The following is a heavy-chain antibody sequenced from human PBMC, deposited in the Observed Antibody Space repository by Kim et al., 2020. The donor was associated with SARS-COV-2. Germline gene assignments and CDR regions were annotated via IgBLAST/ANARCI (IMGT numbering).Heavy chain of an antibody. CDR1: GGSISSSSYY. V-gene: IGHV4-39*01. CDR3: ARRLGSWRNYGIDV. Sequence: SETLSLTCTVSGGSISSSSYYWGWIRQPPGKGLEWIGSIYYSGSTYYNPSLKSRVTISVDTSKNQFSLKLSSVTAADTAVYYCARRLGSWRNYGIDVGGQETRVTVSS. J-gene: IGHJ6*02. CDR2: IYYSGST. D-gene: IGHD2-15*01.